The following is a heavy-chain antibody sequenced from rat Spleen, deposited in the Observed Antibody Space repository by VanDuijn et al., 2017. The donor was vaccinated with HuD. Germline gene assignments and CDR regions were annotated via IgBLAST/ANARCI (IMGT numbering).Heavy chain of an antibody. J-gene: IGHJ2*01. CDR3: TRNYAYYYDGSYHGGFDY. CDR1: GFSLTSYH. CDR2: IQSDGDT. Sequence: QVQLKESGPGLVQPTQTLSLTCTVSGFSLTSYHVSWVQQPPGKGLEGMGRIQSDGDTYYNSALKSRLSISRDTSKSQVFLKMNSLQTEDTAIYYCTRNYAYYYDGSYHGGFDYWGQGVMVTVSS. D-gene: IGHD1-12*02. V-gene: IGHV2S1*01.